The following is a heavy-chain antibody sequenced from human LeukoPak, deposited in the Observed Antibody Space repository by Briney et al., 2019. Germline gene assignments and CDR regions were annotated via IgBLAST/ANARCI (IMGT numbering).Heavy chain of an antibody. CDR2: IGTSSTNI. D-gene: IGHD1-1*01. Sequence: PGGSLRLSCAASGFTFSSYSMNWVRQAPGKGLEWISYIGTSSTNIYYSDSVKGRFTISRDNARNSLYLQMNSLRAEDTAVYYCAREGDTTGVSGTEFDYWGQGALVTVSS. CDR1: GFTFSSYS. V-gene: IGHV3-48*01. CDR3: AREGDTTGVSGTEFDY. J-gene: IGHJ4*02.